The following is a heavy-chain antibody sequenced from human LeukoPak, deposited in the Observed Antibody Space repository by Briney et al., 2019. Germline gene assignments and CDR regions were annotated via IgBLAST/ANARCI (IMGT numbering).Heavy chain of an antibody. D-gene: IGHD1-26*01. CDR3: AGLLSVLDYYYMDV. J-gene: IGHJ6*03. Sequence: SETLSLTCTVSGSSISSWYWSWIRQPPGKGLEWIGYIYYSGTSNYNPSLKSRVTISVDTSKNQFSLKLNSVTAADTAVYYCAGLLSVLDYYYMDVWGKGTTVTVSS. CDR2: IYYSGTS. V-gene: IGHV4-59*01. CDR1: GSSISSWY.